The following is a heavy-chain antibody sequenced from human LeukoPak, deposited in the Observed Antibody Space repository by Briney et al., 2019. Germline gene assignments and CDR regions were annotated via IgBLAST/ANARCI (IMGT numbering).Heavy chain of an antibody. CDR3: ARGDGGYDSTVVY. CDR2: ISYDGSNK. CDR1: GFALRDYY. J-gene: IGHJ4*02. D-gene: IGHD5-12*01. Sequence: GGSLRLSCAASGFALRDYYMSWIRQAPGKGLEWVAVISYDGSNKYYADSVKGRFTISRDNSKNTLYLQMSSLRAEDTAVYYCARGDGGYDSTVVYWGQGTLVTVSS. V-gene: IGHV3-30-3*01.